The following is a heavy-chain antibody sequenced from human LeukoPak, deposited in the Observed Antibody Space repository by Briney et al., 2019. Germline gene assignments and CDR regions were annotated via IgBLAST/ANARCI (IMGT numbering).Heavy chain of an antibody. D-gene: IGHD2-2*01. CDR1: GYNFATYW. V-gene: IGHV5-51*01. Sequence: GESLKISCLGSGYNFATYWIAWVRQMPGKGLAWMGIIYPGNSETRYSPSFQGQVTISADRSTSTAYLQWSSLKASDTARFYCARGLSYYFYYGLDVWGQGTTVTVSS. CDR3: ARGLSYYFYYGLDV. J-gene: IGHJ6*02. CDR2: IYPGNSET.